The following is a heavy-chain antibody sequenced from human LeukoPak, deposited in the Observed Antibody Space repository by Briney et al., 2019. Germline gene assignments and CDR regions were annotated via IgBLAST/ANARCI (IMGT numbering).Heavy chain of an antibody. D-gene: IGHD3-10*01. J-gene: IGHJ6*02. CDR3: AAGSVDYYGMDD. CDR1: GFTFSDSS. V-gene: IGHV3-73*01. Sequence: GGSLRLSCAASGFTFSDSSIHWVRQASGEGLEWVGRIRTKPNSYATAYAAAVSGRFTFSRDDSKNTAYLQMNSLKTEDTAVYYCAAGSVDYYGMDDWGLGTTVIVS. CDR2: IRTKPNSYAT.